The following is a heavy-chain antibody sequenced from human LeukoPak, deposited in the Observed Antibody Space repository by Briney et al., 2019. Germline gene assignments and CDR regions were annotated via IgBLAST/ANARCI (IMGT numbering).Heavy chain of an antibody. CDR3: ARDFWWDDYGSFDY. D-gene: IGHD4-17*01. V-gene: IGHV1-18*01. CDR1: GYTFTKYG. Sequence: ASVKVSCKASGYTFTKYGLGWVRQAPGQGLEWMGWISAYNGNTNYAQKLQGRVTMTTDTSTSTAYMELRSLRSDDTAVYYCARDFWWDDYGSFDYWGQGTLVTVSS. CDR2: ISAYNGNT. J-gene: IGHJ4*02.